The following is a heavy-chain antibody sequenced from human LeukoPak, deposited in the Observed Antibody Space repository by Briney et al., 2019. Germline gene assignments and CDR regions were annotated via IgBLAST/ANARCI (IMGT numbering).Heavy chain of an antibody. V-gene: IGHV1-8*01. CDR2: MNPNSGKT. D-gene: IGHD5-24*01. J-gene: IGHJ5*02. CDR1: GYTFTSYD. Sequence: ASVKVSCKASGYTFTSYDINWVRQATGQGLEWMGWMNPNSGKTGYAQKFQGRVTMTRNTSISTAYMELSSLRSEDTAVYYCARVFVGTLEMATYLDPWGQGTLVTVSS. CDR3: ARVFVGTLEMATYLDP.